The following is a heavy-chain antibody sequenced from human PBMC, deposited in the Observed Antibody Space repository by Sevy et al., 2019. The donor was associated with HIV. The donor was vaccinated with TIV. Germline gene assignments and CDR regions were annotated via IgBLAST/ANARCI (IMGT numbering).Heavy chain of an antibody. CDR2: ISYSGSHI. Sequence: GGSLRLSCAASGFTFSRSSMNWVRLAPGKGLEWLSSISYSGSHIYYADSLRGRFSISRDNAKSSLYLQMNSLRAEDTAVYYCARGVGANAQFDYWGRGTLVTV. CDR1: GFTFSRSS. V-gene: IGHV3-21*01. D-gene: IGHD2-8*01. CDR3: ARGVGANAQFDY. J-gene: IGHJ4*02.